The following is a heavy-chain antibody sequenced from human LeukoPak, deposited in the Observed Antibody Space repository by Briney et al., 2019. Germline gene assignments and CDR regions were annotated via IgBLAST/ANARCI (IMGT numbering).Heavy chain of an antibody. CDR3: ARSLAAGTYFEH. D-gene: IGHD6-13*01. V-gene: IGHV3-13*01. CDR2: IGTAGGT. CDR1: GFTFSTYD. J-gene: IGHJ4*02. Sequence: TGGSLRLSCAASGFTFSTYDMHWVRQVTGKGLEWVSGIGTAGGTYYPGSVKGRFTISRENARNSLYLQMNSLRAGGTAVYYCARSLAAGTYFEHWGQGTLVTVSS.